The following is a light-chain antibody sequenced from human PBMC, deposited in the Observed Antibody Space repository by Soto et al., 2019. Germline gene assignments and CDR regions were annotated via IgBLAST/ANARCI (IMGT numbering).Light chain of an antibody. V-gene: IGLV2-8*01. CDR2: EVN. CDR3: SSFAVSSSFV. J-gene: IGLJ1*01. CDR1: SNDVGGYNY. Sequence: QSVLTQPPSASGSPGQSVTISCTGTSNDVGGYNYVSWYQQHPGKAPKLMIYEVNKRPSGVPDRFSGSKSGNTASLTVSGLQAEDEADYYCSSFAVSSSFVFGTGTKLTVL.